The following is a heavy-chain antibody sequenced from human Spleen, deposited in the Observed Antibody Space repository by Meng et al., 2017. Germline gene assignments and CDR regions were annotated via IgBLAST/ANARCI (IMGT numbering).Heavy chain of an antibody. J-gene: IGHJ4*02. Sequence: LQPGGAGLLLPSETLFLTCGVSGGSFSGYYWSWSRQPPGKGLEWIGETNDGEDTDYTPSLKSRVTISVDTSKNLFSLSLTSVTAADTAVYYCARGGSGWYSRSYFDYWGQGALVTVSS. CDR3: ARGGSGWYSRSYFDY. CDR2: TNDGEDT. CDR1: GGSFSGYY. D-gene: IGHD6-19*01. V-gene: IGHV4-34*01.